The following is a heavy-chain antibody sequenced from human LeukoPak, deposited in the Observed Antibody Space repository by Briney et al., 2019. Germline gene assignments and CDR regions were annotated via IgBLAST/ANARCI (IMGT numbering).Heavy chain of an antibody. CDR3: AATYYDFWSGQKAPSYYFDY. CDR2: ISAYNGNT. J-gene: IGHJ4*02. Sequence: ASVKVSCTASGYTFTSYGISWVRQAPGQGLEWMGWISAYNGNTNYAQKLQGRVTMTTDTSTSTAYMELRSLRSDDTAAYYCAATYYDFWSGQKAPSYYFDYWGQGTLVTVSS. V-gene: IGHV1-18*01. D-gene: IGHD3-3*01. CDR1: GYTFTSYG.